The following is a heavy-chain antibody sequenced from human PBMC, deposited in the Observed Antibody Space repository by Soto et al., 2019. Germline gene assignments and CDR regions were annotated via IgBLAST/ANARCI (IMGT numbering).Heavy chain of an antibody. CDR2: ISGSGGST. V-gene: IGHV3-23*01. Sequence: GGSLRLSCAASGFTFSSYAMSWVRQAPGKGLEWVSAISGSGGSTYYADSVKGRFTISRDNSKNTLYLQMNSLRAEDTAVYYCAKDLRGFLTGSHWFDPWGQGTLVTVSS. CDR1: GFTFSSYA. J-gene: IGHJ5*02. D-gene: IGHD3-9*01. CDR3: AKDLRGFLTGSHWFDP.